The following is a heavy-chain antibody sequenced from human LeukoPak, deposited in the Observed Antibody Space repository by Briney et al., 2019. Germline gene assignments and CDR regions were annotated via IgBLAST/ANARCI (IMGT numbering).Heavy chain of an antibody. CDR3: ARDSFGGPDY. Sequence: GGSLRLSCAASGFSLSSCGMSWVRQAPGKGLEWVSFISSSSSTIYYADSVKGRFTISRDNAKNSLYLQMNSLRAEDTAVYYCARDSFGGPDYWGQGTLVTVSS. CDR2: ISSSSSTI. J-gene: IGHJ4*02. V-gene: IGHV3-48*01. CDR1: GFSLSSCG. D-gene: IGHD4-23*01.